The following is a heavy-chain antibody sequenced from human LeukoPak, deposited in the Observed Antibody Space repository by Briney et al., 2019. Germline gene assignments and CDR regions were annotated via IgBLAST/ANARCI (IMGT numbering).Heavy chain of an antibody. CDR2: ISGSGGST. J-gene: IGHJ4*02. CDR3: AKDLGAYCSSTSCYPDY. CDR1: GFTFSSYA. D-gene: IGHD2-2*01. V-gene: IGHV3-23*01. Sequence: GGSLRLSCAASGFTFSSYAMSWVRQAPGKGLEWVSAISGSGGSTYYADSVKGRLTISRDNSKNTLYLQMNSLRTEDTAVYYCAKDLGAYCSSTSCYPDYWGQGTLVTVSS.